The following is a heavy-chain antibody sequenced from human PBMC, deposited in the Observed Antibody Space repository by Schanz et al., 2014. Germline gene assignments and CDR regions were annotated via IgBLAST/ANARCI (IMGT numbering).Heavy chain of an antibody. CDR1: GFTFSTHA. Sequence: VQLVESGGGLVQPGGSLRLSCAASGFTFSTHAMHWVRQAPGKGLEWVALVSSDGNNDYYTDSVKGRFTISRDNSKNTVHLQMNSLRAEDVAVYYCARKSLVSAHYDSWGQGTLVTVSS. CDR3: ARKSLVSAHYDS. CDR2: VSSDGNND. V-gene: IGHV3-30*03. J-gene: IGHJ4*02. D-gene: IGHD2-21*01.